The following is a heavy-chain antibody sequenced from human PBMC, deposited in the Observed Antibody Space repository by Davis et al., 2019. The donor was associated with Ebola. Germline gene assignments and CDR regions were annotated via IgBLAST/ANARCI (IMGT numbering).Heavy chain of an antibody. D-gene: IGHD3-16*01. CDR2: ISYDGSNK. J-gene: IGHJ6*02. CDR3: AKDHYARPRYYYGMDV. V-gene: IGHV3-30*18. CDR1: GFTFSSYG. Sequence: GESLKISCAASGFTFSSYGMHWVRQAPGKGLAWVAVISYDGSNKYYADSVKGRFTISRDNSKNTLCLQMNSLRAEDTAVYYCAKDHYARPRYYYGMDVWGQGTTVTVSS.